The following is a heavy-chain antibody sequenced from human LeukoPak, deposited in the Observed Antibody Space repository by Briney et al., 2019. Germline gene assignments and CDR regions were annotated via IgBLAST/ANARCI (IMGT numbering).Heavy chain of an antibody. J-gene: IGHJ4*02. V-gene: IGHV4-39*01. D-gene: IGHD2-21*02. CDR2: IYYRGST. CDR3: AKTVWSRLAAGLDS. CDR1: GGSISGSSYY. Sequence: SETLSLTCSVSGGSISGSSYYWGWLRQPPGKGLEWIGNIYYRGSTYYNPSLKSRVIMSIDTSKNQFSLKVNSVTATDTAVYYCAKTVWSRLAAGLDSWGQGTLVTVSS.